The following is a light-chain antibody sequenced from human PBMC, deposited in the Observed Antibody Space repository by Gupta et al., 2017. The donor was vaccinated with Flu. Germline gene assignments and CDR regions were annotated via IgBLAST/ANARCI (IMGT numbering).Light chain of an antibody. Sequence: ITISFTGTSSDVGGYYNVSWYQQHPGKAPKLIIYEVSNRPPGVSNRFSGSKSANTASLTVSGLQAEDEADYYCSSYTSSNSLYVFGTGTMVTVL. J-gene: IGLJ1*01. CDR1: SSDVGGYYN. CDR2: EVS. V-gene: IGLV2-14*01. CDR3: SSYTSSNSLYV.